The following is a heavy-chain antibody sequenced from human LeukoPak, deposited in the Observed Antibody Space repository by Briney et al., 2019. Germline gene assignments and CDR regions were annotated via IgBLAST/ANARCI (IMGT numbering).Heavy chain of an antibody. CDR2: ISGTGSST. D-gene: IGHD2-2*02. CDR3: AKASVAIPQYCNS. Sequence: GGSLRLSCEASGFTFGNYTMNWVRQAPGKGLEWVSTISGTGSSTYYADSAKGRFTISRDNSKDTLFLQLNSLTAADTAMYFCAKASVAIPQYCNSWGQGTLVTVSS. J-gene: IGHJ5*02. V-gene: IGHV3-23*01. CDR1: GFTFGNYT.